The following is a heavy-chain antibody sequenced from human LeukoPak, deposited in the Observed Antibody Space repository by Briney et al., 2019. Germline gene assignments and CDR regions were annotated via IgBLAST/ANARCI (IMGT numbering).Heavy chain of an antibody. CDR3: ARGSSRAFDY. CDR1: GFIFSNYG. CDR2: IYCDGTNK. D-gene: IGHD2-2*01. J-gene: IGHJ4*02. Sequence: GTSLRLSCAASGFIFSNYGMHWVRQAPGKGLEWLSLIYCDGTNKYYADSVKGRFTISRDNSKNTLYLQMNSLRAEDTAVYFCARGSSRAFDYWGQGTLVTVSS. V-gene: IGHV3-33*01.